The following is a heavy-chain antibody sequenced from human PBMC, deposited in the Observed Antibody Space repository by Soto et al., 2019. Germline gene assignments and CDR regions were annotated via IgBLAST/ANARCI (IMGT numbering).Heavy chain of an antibody. J-gene: IGHJ4*02. D-gene: IGHD3-9*01. Sequence: TLSLTCTVSGGSISSSSYYWGWIRQPPGKGLEWIGSIYYSGTTYYNPSLKSRVTISVDTSKNQFSLKLSSVTAADTAVYYCARHRGYYDILTGYYTELNFDYWGQGTLVTVSS. V-gene: IGHV4-39*01. CDR1: GGSISSSSYY. CDR3: ARHRGYYDILTGYYTELNFDY. CDR2: IYYSGTT.